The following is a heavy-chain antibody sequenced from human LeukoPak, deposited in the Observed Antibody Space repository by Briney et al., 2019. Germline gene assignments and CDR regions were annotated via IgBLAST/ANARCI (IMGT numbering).Heavy chain of an antibody. V-gene: IGHV3-23*01. D-gene: IGHD3-10*01. J-gene: IGHJ4*02. Sequence: PGGSLRLSCAASGFTFSSYAMSWVRQAPGKGLEWVSAISGSGGSTYYADSVKGRFTISRDNSKNTLYLQMNSLRAEDMAVYYCAKVAYYYGSGSYVDYWGQGTLVTVSS. CDR2: ISGSGGST. CDR1: GFTFSSYA. CDR3: AKVAYYYGSGSYVDY.